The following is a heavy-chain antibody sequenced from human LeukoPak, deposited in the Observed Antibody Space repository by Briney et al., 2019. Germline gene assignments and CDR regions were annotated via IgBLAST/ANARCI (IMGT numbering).Heavy chain of an antibody. CDR2: MRPKKSDT. J-gene: IGHJ4*02. CDR3: AGGPPEDTSSGY. Sequence: GASVKVSCKASGYSFTTYDINWVRQAPGLGLEWMGWMRPKKSDTGYARKFQDRVTLTWNISTDTAYMELNSLTAEDTAVYFCAGGPPEDTSSGYWGQGTLVTVSS. CDR1: GYSFTTYD. D-gene: IGHD3-22*01. V-gene: IGHV1-8*01.